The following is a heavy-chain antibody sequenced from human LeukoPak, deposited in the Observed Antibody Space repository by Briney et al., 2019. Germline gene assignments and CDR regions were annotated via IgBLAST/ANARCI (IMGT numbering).Heavy chain of an antibody. D-gene: IGHD3-22*01. CDR3: ARGYDSSGYYPYYFDY. CDR1: GFTFSSYS. CDR2: ISSSSSYI. Sequence: GGSLRLSCAASGFTFSSYSMTWVRQAPGKGLEWVSSISSSSSYIYYADSVKGRFTISRDNAKNSLYLQMNSLRAEDTAVYYCARGYDSSGYYPYYFDYWGQGTLVTVSS. J-gene: IGHJ4*02. V-gene: IGHV3-21*01.